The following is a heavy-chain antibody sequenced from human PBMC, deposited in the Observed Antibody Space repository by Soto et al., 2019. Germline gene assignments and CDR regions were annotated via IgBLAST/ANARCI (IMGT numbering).Heavy chain of an antibody. D-gene: IGHD3-3*01. Sequence: SETLSLTCTVSGGSISSYYWSWIRQPPGKGLDWFGFIYYSGSTNYNPSLKSRVTISVDTSKNQFSLKLSSVTAADTAVYYCARALGYYDFWSGSPGLFDYWGQGTLVTVSS. J-gene: IGHJ4*02. CDR1: GGSISSYY. CDR2: IYYSGST. V-gene: IGHV4-59*01. CDR3: ARALGYYDFWSGSPGLFDY.